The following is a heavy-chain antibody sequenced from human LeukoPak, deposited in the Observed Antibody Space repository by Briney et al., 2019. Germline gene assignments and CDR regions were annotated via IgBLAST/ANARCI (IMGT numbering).Heavy chain of an antibody. CDR1: AFTFGDDA. D-gene: IGHD5-18*01. V-gene: IGHV3-49*04. CDR2: IRSKAYRGTT. CDR3: ARGPIQLWIHNAMDV. J-gene: IGHJ6*02. Sequence: GGSVRVSCTASAFTFGDDAMSGVREAPGKGIERVGFIRSKAYRGTTEYAASVKGRFTISRDDSKSIVYLQMNSLETEDTAFYYCARGPIQLWIHNAMDVWGQGATVTVSS.